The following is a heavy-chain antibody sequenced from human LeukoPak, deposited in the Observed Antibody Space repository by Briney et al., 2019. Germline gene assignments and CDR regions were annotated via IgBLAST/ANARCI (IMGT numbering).Heavy chain of an antibody. CDR3: ARDTPGYFYYYGSGSYLGNLDY. Sequence: SVKVSCKASGGTFSSYTISWVRQAPGQGLEWMGGIIPNFGTPNYAQKLQGRVTMTTDTSTSTAYMELRSLRSDDTAVYYCARDTPGYFYYYGSGSYLGNLDYWGQGTLVTVSS. V-gene: IGHV1-69*05. CDR2: IIPNFGTP. J-gene: IGHJ4*02. D-gene: IGHD3-10*01. CDR1: GGTFSSYT.